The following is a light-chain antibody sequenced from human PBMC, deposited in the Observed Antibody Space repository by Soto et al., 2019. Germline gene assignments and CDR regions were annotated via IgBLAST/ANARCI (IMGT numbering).Light chain of an antibody. Sequence: VLTQSPDTLSVSPGERATLFCRASQSVSSNLAWYQQKPGQAPRLLIHGASTRATGIPARFSGSGSGTEFTLTICSLQSEDFAVYYCQQYNEWPPVTFGGGTKVDIK. CDR2: GAS. CDR3: QQYNEWPPVT. CDR1: QSVSSN. J-gene: IGKJ4*01. V-gene: IGKV3-15*01.